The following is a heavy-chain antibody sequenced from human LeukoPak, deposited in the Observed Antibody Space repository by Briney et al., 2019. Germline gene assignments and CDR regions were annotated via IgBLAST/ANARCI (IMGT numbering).Heavy chain of an antibody. V-gene: IGHV4-31*03. J-gene: IGHJ4*02. D-gene: IGHD3-22*01. Sequence: SETLSLTCTVSGGSISSGGYYWSWIRQHPGKGLEWIGYIYYSGSTYYNPSLKSRVTISVDTSKNQFSLKLSSVTAADTAVYYCARERDRDYYDSSGYYDYWGQGTLVTVSS. CDR3: ARERDRDYYDSSGYYDY. CDR2: IYYSGST. CDR1: GGSISSGGYY.